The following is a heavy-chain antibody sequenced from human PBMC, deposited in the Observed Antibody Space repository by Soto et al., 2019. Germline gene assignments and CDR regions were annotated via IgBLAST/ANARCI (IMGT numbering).Heavy chain of an antibody. Sequence: QVQLVESGGGVVQPGRSLRLSCAASGFTFSNFGMHWVRQAPGKGLEWVALISYDGSNKYYADSVKGRFTISRDTSKNTLYLQMSSLRAEDTAVYYCAKDKLSSTDAFDSWGQGTMVTDSS. CDR2: ISYDGSNK. CDR1: GFTFSNFG. CDR3: AKDKLSSTDAFDS. V-gene: IGHV3-30*18. J-gene: IGHJ3*02.